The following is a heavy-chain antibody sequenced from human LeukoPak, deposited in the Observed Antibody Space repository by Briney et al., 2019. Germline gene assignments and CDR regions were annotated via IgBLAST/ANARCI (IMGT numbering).Heavy chain of an antibody. CDR2: ISWDGGST. CDR3: ARVALRPIDYSNPEFDP. J-gene: IGHJ5*02. D-gene: IGHD4-11*01. V-gene: IGHV3-43*01. Sequence: GGSLRLSCAVSGFTFDDYTMHWVRQAPGEGLQWVSLISWDGGSTYYADSVKGRFTASRDNAENSMYLQMNSLRAEDTAVYYCARVALRPIDYSNPEFDPWGQGTLVTVSS. CDR1: GFTFDDYT.